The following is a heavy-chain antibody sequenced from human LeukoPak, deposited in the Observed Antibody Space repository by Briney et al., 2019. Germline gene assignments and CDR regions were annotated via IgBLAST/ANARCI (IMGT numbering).Heavy chain of an antibody. Sequence: GGSLKLSCAASGFTFSGSAIHWVRQSSGKGLEWVGQIDKKDKGYATATAYAASVKGRFTISRDDSINTAYLQMKSLKTEDTALYYRTRDSGTYNWFDPWGQGTLVTVSS. CDR2: IDKKDKGYATAT. CDR1: GFTFSGSA. J-gene: IGHJ5*02. CDR3: TRDSGTYNWFDP. D-gene: IGHD1-26*01. V-gene: IGHV3-73*01.